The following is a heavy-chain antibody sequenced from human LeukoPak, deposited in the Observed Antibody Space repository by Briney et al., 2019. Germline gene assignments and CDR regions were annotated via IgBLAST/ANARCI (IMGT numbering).Heavy chain of an antibody. CDR1: GFTFSDYY. CDR2: ISSSGSTI. J-gene: IGHJ5*02. Sequence: GGSLRLSCAASGFTFSDYYMSWIRQAPGKGLEWVSYISSSGSTIYYADSVKGRLTISRDNAKNSLYLQMNSLRAEDTAVYYCARDLGYCSGGSCQNWFDPWGQGTLVTVSS. V-gene: IGHV3-11*04. D-gene: IGHD2-15*01. CDR3: ARDLGYCSGGSCQNWFDP.